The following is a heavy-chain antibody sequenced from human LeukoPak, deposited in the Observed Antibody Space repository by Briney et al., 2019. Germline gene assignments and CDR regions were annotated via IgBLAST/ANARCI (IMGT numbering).Heavy chain of an antibody. CDR2: IYSGGST. Sequence: PGGSLRLSCAASGFTVSSNYMSWVRQAPGKGLEWVSVIYSGGSTYYADSVKGRFTISRDNSKNTLYLQMNSLRAEDTAVYYCARDRRYSSSWYYFDYWGQGTLVTVSS. J-gene: IGHJ4*02. D-gene: IGHD6-13*01. CDR3: ARDRRYSSSWYYFDY. V-gene: IGHV3-53*01. CDR1: GFTVSSNY.